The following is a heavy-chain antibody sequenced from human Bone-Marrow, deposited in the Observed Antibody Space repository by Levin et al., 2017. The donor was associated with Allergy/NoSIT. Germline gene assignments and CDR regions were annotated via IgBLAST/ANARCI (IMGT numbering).Heavy chain of an antibody. CDR3: AKGGCSSTNCYGNS. CDR2: ISHDGSNK. Sequence: PGGSLRLSCAASGFIFSTYGMHWVRQAPGKGLEWVAVISHDGSNKYYADSVKGRLTISRDNSRNMLSLQMNSLTAEDTAVYYCAKGGCSSTNCYGNSWGQGTLVTVSS. D-gene: IGHD2-2*01. V-gene: IGHV3-30*18. J-gene: IGHJ5*02. CDR1: GFIFSTYG.